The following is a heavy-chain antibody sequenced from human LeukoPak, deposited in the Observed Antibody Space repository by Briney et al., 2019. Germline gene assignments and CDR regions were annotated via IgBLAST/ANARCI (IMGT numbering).Heavy chain of an antibody. CDR2: IYTSGST. V-gene: IGHV4-4*07. Sequence: SETLSLTCTVSGGSISSYYWSWIRQPAGKGLEWIGRIYTSGSTNYNPSLKSRVTMSVDTSKNQFSLKLSSVTAADTAVYYCAREFGDARRYYYYMDVWGKGTTVTVSS. J-gene: IGHJ6*03. CDR3: AREFGDARRYYYYMDV. CDR1: GGSISSYY. D-gene: IGHD3-16*01.